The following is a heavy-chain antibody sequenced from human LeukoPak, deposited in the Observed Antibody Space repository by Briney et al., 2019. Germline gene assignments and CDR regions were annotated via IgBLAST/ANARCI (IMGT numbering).Heavy chain of an antibody. J-gene: IGHJ5*02. D-gene: IGHD3-9*01. CDR1: GGTFSSYA. Sequence: SVKVSCKASGGTFSSYAISWVRQAPGQGLEWMGGIIPIFGTANYAQKFQGRVTITADESTSTAYMELSSLRSEDTAVYYCARDRAPYYDILTGYYGGAWFDPWGQGTLVTASS. CDR3: ARDRAPYYDILTGYYGGAWFDP. CDR2: IIPIFGTA. V-gene: IGHV1-69*13.